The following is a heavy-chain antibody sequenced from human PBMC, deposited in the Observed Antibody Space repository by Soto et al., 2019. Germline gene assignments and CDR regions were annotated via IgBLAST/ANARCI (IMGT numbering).Heavy chain of an antibody. CDR1: GGSISTYD. Sequence: PSKTLSLTCTVSGGSISTYDWSWIRQPPGKGLEWIGYIYNTGTTNYNSSLKSRITISVDTSKNQFSLKLRSVTAADTAVYYCTRLSGSWQSWFDPWGQGTLVTVSS. V-gene: IGHV4-59*01. CDR3: TRLSGSWQSWFDP. D-gene: IGHD6-13*01. CDR2: IYNTGTT. J-gene: IGHJ5*02.